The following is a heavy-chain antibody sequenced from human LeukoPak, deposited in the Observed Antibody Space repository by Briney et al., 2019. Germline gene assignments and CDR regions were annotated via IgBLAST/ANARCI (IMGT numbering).Heavy chain of an antibody. CDR2: ISGRGGST. Sequence: GGSLSLLCAACGFPFRIYAMSWVRQAPGKGLEGVSAISGRGGSTYYADSVKGRSTISRDNSKNTLYLQMNSLRAEDTAVYYCAKSYYYGSGSYYMSYYYYMDVWGKGTTVTVSS. V-gene: IGHV3-23*01. D-gene: IGHD3-10*01. J-gene: IGHJ6*03. CDR1: GFPFRIYA. CDR3: AKSYYYGSGSYYMSYYYYMDV.